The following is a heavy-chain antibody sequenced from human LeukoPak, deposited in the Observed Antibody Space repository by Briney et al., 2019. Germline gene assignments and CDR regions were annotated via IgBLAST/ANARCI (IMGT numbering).Heavy chain of an antibody. D-gene: IGHD6-13*01. CDR3: AKGQQQLVRGTVFDY. J-gene: IGHJ4*02. V-gene: IGHV4-59*08. CDR2: IYYSGST. Sequence: PSETLSLTCTVSGGSISSYYWSWIRQPPGKGLEWIGYIYYSGSTNYNPSLKSRVTISVDTSKNQFSLKLSSVTAADTAVYYCAKGQQQLVRGTVFDYWDQGTLVTVSS. CDR1: GGSISSYY.